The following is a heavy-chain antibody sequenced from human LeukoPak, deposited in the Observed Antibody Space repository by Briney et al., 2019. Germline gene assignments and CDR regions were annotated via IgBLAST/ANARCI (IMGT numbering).Heavy chain of an antibody. J-gene: IGHJ4*02. Sequence: GGSLRLSCVASGFTFSIYGMHWVRQAPGKGLVWLPNKKKDGREKQYVDSVKGIFPISRENAKHSLSLQMNSLRAEDTAVYYCARDPLPPLRFLEWLRTTKGTISPDWGQGTLVTVSS. CDR2: KKKDGREK. CDR3: ARDPLPPLRFLEWLRTTKGTISPD. V-gene: IGHV3-7*01. D-gene: IGHD3-3*01. CDR1: GFTFSIYG.